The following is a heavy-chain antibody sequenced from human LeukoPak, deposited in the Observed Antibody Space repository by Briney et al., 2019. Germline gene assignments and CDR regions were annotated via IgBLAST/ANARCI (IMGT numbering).Heavy chain of an antibody. V-gene: IGHV1-8*02. CDR1: GYTFTSYG. CDR3: ARAEIAVAFNYGMDV. CDR2: MNPNSGNT. J-gene: IGHJ6*02. Sequence: ASVKVSCKASGYTFTSYGIGWVRQAPGQGLEWMGWMNPNSGNTGYAQKFQGRVTMTRNTSISTAYMELSSLRSEDTAVYYCARAEIAVAFNYGMDVWGQGTTVTVSS. D-gene: IGHD6-19*01.